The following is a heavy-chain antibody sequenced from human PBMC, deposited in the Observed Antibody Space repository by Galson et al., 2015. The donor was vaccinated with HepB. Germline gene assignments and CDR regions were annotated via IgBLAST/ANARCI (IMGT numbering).Heavy chain of an antibody. J-gene: IGHJ4*02. D-gene: IGHD5-18*01. Sequence: CAISGDSVSSNSAAWNWIRQSPSRGLEWLGRTYYRSKWYNDYAESVKSRININPDTPKNQFSLQLNSVTPEDTAVYYCARDSGPQDVDTAMVKFDYWGQGSLVTVAS. CDR3: ARDSGPQDVDTAMVKFDY. CDR1: GDSVSSNSAA. V-gene: IGHV6-1*01. CDR2: TYYRSKWYN.